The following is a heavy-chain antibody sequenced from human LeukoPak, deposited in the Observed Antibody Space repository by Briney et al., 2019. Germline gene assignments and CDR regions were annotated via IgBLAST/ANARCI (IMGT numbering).Heavy chain of an antibody. CDR3: ARDRYYGSGRYNYFDY. D-gene: IGHD3-10*01. Sequence: GGSLRLSCAASGFTFSSYEMNWVRQAPGKGLEWVAVISYDGSNKDHADSVKGRFTISRDNSKNTLYLQMNSLRAEDTAVYYCARDRYYGSGRYNYFDYWGQGTLVTVSS. CDR1: GFTFSSYE. CDR2: ISYDGSNK. J-gene: IGHJ4*02. V-gene: IGHV3-30-3*01.